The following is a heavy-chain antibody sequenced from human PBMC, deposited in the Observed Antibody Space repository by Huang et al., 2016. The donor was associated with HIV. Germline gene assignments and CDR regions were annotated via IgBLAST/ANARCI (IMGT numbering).Heavy chain of an antibody. CDR3: ARDGKQMAPHFDF. Sequence: QVQLQQWGAGRLRPSETLSLFCAVYGGSFSTYYWTWIRQPPGKGLEWIGEINHCGTTNYNSSLKSRVTMSVDTSKKQFSLRLNSVTAADTAVYYCARDGKQMAPHFDFWGQGTLVTVSS. CDR2: INHCGTT. CDR1: GGSFSTYY. D-gene: IGHD2-8*01. V-gene: IGHV4-34*02. J-gene: IGHJ4*02.